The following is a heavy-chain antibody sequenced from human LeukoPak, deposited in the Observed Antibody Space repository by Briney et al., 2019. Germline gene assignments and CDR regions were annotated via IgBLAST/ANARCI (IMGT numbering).Heavy chain of an antibody. Sequence: SETLSLTCTVSGDSISSYYWSWIRQPPGKGLEWIWYIYYSGSTNYNPSLKSRVTISVYTSKNQFSLKLSSVTATDTAVYYCARHPLFGADYYFDYWGQGTLVTVSS. V-gene: IGHV4-59*08. D-gene: IGHD3-10*02. CDR2: IYYSGST. CDR1: GDSISSYY. J-gene: IGHJ4*02. CDR3: ARHPLFGADYYFDY.